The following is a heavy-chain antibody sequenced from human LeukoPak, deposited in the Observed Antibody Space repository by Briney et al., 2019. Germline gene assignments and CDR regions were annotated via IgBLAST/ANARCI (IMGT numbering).Heavy chain of an antibody. D-gene: IGHD3-22*01. Sequence: SETQSLTCAVYGVSFSGYYWSWIRQPPGKGLEWIGEINHSGSTNYNPSLKSRVTISEDTSKNQFSLKLSSVTAADTAVYYCESVYDSSGYYPFWGQGTLVTVSS. CDR2: INHSGST. CDR1: GVSFSGYY. CDR3: ESVYDSSGYYPF. J-gene: IGHJ4*02. V-gene: IGHV4-34*01.